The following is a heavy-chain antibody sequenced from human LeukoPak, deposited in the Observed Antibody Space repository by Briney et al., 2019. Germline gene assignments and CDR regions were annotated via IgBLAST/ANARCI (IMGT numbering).Heavy chain of an antibody. D-gene: IGHD2-15*01. CDR3: ARGVCSGGSCYSRVYDY. Sequence: PSETLSLTCTVSGGSISSYYWSWIRQPPGKGLEWIGYIYYSGSTNYNPTLKGRVTISVDTSKNQFSLKLSSVTAADTAVYYCARGVCSGGSCYSRVYDYWGQGTLVTVSS. J-gene: IGHJ4*02. CDR1: GGSISSYY. CDR2: IYYSGST. V-gene: IGHV4-59*01.